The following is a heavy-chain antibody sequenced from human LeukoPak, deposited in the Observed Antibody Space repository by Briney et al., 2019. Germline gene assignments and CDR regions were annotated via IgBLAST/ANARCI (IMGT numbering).Heavy chain of an antibody. J-gene: IGHJ6*02. D-gene: IGHD6-13*01. CDR2: TYYRSKWYN. Sequence: SQTLSLTCAISGDSVSSHSAAWNWIRQSPSRGLEWLGRTYYRSKWYNDYAVSVKSRITINPDTSKNQFSLQLNSVTPEDTAVYYCATVNRIAAASDYYYGMDVWGQGTTVTVSS. CDR3: ATVNRIAAASDYYYGMDV. CDR1: GDSVSSHSAA. V-gene: IGHV6-1*01.